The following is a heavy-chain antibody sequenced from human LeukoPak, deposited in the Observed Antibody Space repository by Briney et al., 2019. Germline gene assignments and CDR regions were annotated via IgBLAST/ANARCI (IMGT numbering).Heavy chain of an antibody. D-gene: IGHD6-19*01. J-gene: IGHJ4*02. CDR3: ARHRPGYSGGPYYFDS. CDR1: LYSFTNYW. Sequence: GESLKISCEGSLYSFTNYWIAWVRQMPGKGLEWMGITYPSDSDTIYSPSFQGQVTISADRSIDTAYLQWSSLKASDTAIYYCARHRPGYSGGPYYFDSWGQGTPVTVSS. V-gene: IGHV5-51*01. CDR2: TYPSDSDT.